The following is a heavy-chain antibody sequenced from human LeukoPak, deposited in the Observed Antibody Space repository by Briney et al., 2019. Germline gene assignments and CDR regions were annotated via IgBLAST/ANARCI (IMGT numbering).Heavy chain of an antibody. D-gene: IGHD6-13*01. CDR3: ARNGGGSIAAEEYYFDY. CDR2: ISAYNGNT. Sequence: ASVKVSCKASGYTFTSYGISWVRQAPGQGLEWMGLISAYNGNTNYAQKLQGRVTMTTDTSTSTAYMELRSLRSEDTAVYYCARNGGGSIAAEEYYFDYWGQGTLVTVSS. CDR1: GYTFTSYG. V-gene: IGHV1-18*01. J-gene: IGHJ4*02.